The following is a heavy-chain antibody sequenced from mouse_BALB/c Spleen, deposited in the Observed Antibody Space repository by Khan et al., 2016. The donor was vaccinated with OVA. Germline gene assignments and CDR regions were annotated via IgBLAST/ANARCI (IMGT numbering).Heavy chain of an antibody. J-gene: IGHJ4*01. CDR2: ISYSGST. V-gene: IGHV3-2*02. Sequence: EVQLQESGPGLVKPSQSLSLTCTVTDYSITSDYAWNWIRQFPGNKLEWMGYISYSGSTSYHQSLKSRISFTRDTSKNQFFLQLNSVTPEDTATYYCTRSVYYAYAYAMDYWGQGTSVTVSS. CDR1: DYSITSDYA. CDR3: TRSVYYAYAYAMDY. D-gene: IGHD2-2*01.